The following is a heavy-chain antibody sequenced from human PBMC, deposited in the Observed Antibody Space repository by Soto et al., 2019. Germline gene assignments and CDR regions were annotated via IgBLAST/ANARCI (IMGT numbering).Heavy chain of an antibody. V-gene: IGHV3-33*01. CDR1: GFTFSSYG. D-gene: IGHD3-10*01. Sequence: GGSLRLSCAASGFTFSSYGMHWVRQAPGKGLEWVAVIWYDGSNKYYAGSVKGRFTISRDNSKNTLYLQMNSLRAEDTAVYYCARDSYYYGSGSQDYWGQGTLVTVSS. CDR2: IWYDGSNK. CDR3: ARDSYYYGSGSQDY. J-gene: IGHJ4*02.